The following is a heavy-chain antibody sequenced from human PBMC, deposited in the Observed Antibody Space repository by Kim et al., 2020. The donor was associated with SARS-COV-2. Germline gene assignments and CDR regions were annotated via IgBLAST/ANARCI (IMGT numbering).Heavy chain of an antibody. D-gene: IGHD3-3*01. Sequence: SETLSLTCTVSGGSISSSGYYWGWIRQPPGKGLEWIGSVYYTGATYYNPSLKSRVTISVDTSNNQFSLKLGSVTAADTAVYYCARHFRGTSLRFLGLFQFDSWGQATLVSVSS. J-gene: IGHJ4*02. CDR3: ARHFRGTSLRFLGLFQFDS. CDR1: GGSISSSGYY. CDR2: VYYTGAT. V-gene: IGHV4-39*01.